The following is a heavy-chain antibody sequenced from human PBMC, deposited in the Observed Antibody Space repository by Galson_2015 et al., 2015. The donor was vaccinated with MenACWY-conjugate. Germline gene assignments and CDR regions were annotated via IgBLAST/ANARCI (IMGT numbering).Heavy chain of an antibody. D-gene: IGHD3-16*01. CDR3: TRDWGRSFEY. CDR1: GFTFSSIG. J-gene: IGHJ4*02. V-gene: IGHV3-30*03. CDR2: ISKDARQT. Sequence: SLRLSCAAAGFTFSSIGMHWVRRSPGKGLEWLALISKDARQTFYADSVEGRFTISRDNSNNTLYLEMNSLRVDDTAVYYCTRDWGRSFEYWGQGTLVTVSS.